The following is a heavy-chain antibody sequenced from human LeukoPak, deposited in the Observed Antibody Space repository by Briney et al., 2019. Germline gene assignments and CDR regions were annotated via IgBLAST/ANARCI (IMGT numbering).Heavy chain of an antibody. V-gene: IGHV3-74*01. CDR1: GFTFSTYQ. Sequence: GGSLRLSCAASGFTFSTYQMHWVRQVPGKGLVWVSRVKGDGITTNYADSVKGRFTISRDNAKNTVDLQMNSLRVEGTAVYYCARIARGYSGYDPPFDYWGQGALVTVSS. CDR2: VKGDGITT. D-gene: IGHD5-12*01. J-gene: IGHJ4*02. CDR3: ARIARGYSGYDPPFDY.